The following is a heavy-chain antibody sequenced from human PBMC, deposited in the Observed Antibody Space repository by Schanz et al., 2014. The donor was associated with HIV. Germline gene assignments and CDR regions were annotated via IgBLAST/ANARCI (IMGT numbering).Heavy chain of an antibody. J-gene: IGHJ6*02. CDR2: IIPIFGTA. Sequence: QVQLVQSGAEVKKPGSSVKVSCKASGGTFSIYAISWVRQAPGQGLEWMGGIIPIFGTANYAQKFQGRVTIIADESTSTAYMALSRLRSADTAVSFCECAAFSSEYYYGLDVWGQGTTVTVSS. CDR1: GGTFSIYA. D-gene: IGHD3-3*02. CDR3: ECAAFSSEYYYGLDV. V-gene: IGHV1-69*01.